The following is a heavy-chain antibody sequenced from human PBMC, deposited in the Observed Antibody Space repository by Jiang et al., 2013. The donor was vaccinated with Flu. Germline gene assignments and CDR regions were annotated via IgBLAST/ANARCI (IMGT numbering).Heavy chain of an antibody. D-gene: IGHD4-11*01. V-gene: IGHV1-3*01. Sequence: SGAEVKKPGASVKVSCQASGYSFSSYDMHWVRQAPGQRLEWMGWINAANGNTKYSQKFQGRVTITRDTSASAAYMELSSVRSEDTAVYYCAREELQSTGAFDMWGQGTMVTVSS. CDR2: INAANGNT. CDR3: AREELQSTGAFDM. J-gene: IGHJ3*02. CDR1: GYSFSSYD.